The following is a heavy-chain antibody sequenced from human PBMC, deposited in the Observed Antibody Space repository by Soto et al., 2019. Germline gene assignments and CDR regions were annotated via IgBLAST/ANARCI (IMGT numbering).Heavy chain of an antibody. D-gene: IGHD3-9*01. Sequence: PGGSLRLSCAASGFTFSSYSMNWVRQAPGKGLEWVSYISSSSSTIYYADSVKGRFTISRDNAKNSLYLQMNSLRAEDTAVYYCARTYYDILTGYYLDYWGQGTLVTVSS. J-gene: IGHJ4*02. CDR2: ISSSSSTI. CDR1: GFTFSSYS. V-gene: IGHV3-48*01. CDR3: ARTYYDILTGYYLDY.